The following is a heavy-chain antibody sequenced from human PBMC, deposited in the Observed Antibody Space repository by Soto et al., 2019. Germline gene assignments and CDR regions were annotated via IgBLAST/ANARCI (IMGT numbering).Heavy chain of an antibody. Sequence: GASVKVSCKASGYTFTGYYMHWVRQAPGQGLEWMGWINPNSGGTNYAQKFQGWVTMTRDTSISTAYMELNRLRSDDTAVYYCARDHDKLRYFDWLSGEDYYYYGMDVWGQGTTVTVSS. D-gene: IGHD3-9*01. CDR3: ARDHDKLRYFDWLSGEDYYYYGMDV. V-gene: IGHV1-2*04. CDR2: INPNSGGT. CDR1: GYTFTGYY. J-gene: IGHJ6*02.